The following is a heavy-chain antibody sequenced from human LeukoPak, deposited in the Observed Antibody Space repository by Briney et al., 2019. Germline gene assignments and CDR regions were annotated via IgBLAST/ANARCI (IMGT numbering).Heavy chain of an antibody. CDR2: INPNSGGT. Sequence: ASVKVSCKASRYTFTGYYMHWVRQAPGQGLEWMGWINPNSGGTNYAQKFQGRVTMTRDTSISTAYMELSRLRSDDTAVYYSASSSGWYGSDAFDIWGQGTMVTVSS. CDR3: ASSSGWYGSDAFDI. CDR1: RYTFTGYY. J-gene: IGHJ3*02. V-gene: IGHV1-2*02. D-gene: IGHD6-19*01.